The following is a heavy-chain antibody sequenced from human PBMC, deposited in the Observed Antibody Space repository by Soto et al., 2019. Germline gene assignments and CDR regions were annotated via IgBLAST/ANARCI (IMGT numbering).Heavy chain of an antibody. Sequence: SGPTLVNPTETLTLTCTVSGFSLSNARMGVSWIRQPPGKALEWLAHIFSNDEKSYSTSLKSRLTISKDTSESQVVLTMTNMDPVDTATYYCARTSSYYYGSGFFDYWGQGTLVTVSS. CDR2: IFSNDEK. D-gene: IGHD3-10*01. J-gene: IGHJ4*02. CDR1: GFSLSNARMG. V-gene: IGHV2-26*01. CDR3: ARTSSYYYGSGFFDY.